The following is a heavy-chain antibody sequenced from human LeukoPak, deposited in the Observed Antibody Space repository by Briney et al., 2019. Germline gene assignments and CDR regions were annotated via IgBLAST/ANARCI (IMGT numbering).Heavy chain of an antibody. CDR3: ARDNTYGVGGRAFDI. J-gene: IGHJ3*02. Sequence: SGGSLRLSCAASGFTFSSYAMHWVRQAPGKGLEWVAVISYDGSNKYYADSVKGRFTISRDNSKNTLYLQMNSLRAEDTAVYYCARDNTYGVGGRAFDIWGQGTMVTVSS. D-gene: IGHD4-17*01. CDR1: GFTFSSYA. V-gene: IGHV3-30-3*01. CDR2: ISYDGSNK.